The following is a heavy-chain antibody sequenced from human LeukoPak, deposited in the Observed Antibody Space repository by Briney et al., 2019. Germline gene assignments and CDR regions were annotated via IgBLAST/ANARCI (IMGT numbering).Heavy chain of an antibody. CDR1: GYTFTSYY. V-gene: IGHV1-2*02. J-gene: IGHJ5*02. D-gene: IGHD3-10*01. Sequence: ASVKVSCKASGYTFTSYYMHWVRQAPGQGLEWMGWINPNSGGTNYAQKFQGRVTMTRDTSISTAYMELSRLRSDDTAVYYCARARITMVRGVIINWFDPWGQGTLVTVSS. CDR2: INPNSGGT. CDR3: ARARITMVRGVIINWFDP.